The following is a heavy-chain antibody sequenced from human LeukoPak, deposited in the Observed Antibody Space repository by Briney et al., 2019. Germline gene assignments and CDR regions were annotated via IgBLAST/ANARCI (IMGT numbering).Heavy chain of an antibody. CDR2: IYSDSST. J-gene: IGHJ3*01. Sequence: GGSLRLSCAASGFSVSSNYLTWLRQAPGKGLECVSVIYSDSSTYYADSVKGRFTISRDNSKNTLYLQMNSLRAEDTAVYYCARDVISGGSYSTAFDLWGQGTMVTVSS. CDR1: GFSVSSNY. D-gene: IGHD3-22*01. V-gene: IGHV3-66*01. CDR3: ARDVISGGSYSTAFDL.